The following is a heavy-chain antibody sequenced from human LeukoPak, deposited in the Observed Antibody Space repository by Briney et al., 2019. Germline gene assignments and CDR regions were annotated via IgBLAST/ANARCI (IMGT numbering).Heavy chain of an antibody. Sequence: GGSLRLSCAASGFSVSSNYMSWVRQAPGKGLEWVSLIYTGGNTYYADSVKGRFTLSRDNSKNTVYLQMNSVRVEDTAMYYCASISVLLYYFDSWGQGTLVTVSS. J-gene: IGHJ4*02. CDR1: GFSVSSNY. V-gene: IGHV3-66*01. CDR3: ASISVLLYYFDS. D-gene: IGHD6-6*01. CDR2: IYTGGNT.